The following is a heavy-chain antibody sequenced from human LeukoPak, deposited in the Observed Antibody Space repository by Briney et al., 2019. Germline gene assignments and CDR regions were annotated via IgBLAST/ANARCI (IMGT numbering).Heavy chain of an antibody. CDR1: GFTFSDYY. J-gene: IGHJ6*02. CDR2: ISSSSSYT. V-gene: IGHV3-11*06. D-gene: IGHD2-2*02. Sequence: PGGSLRLSCAASGFTFSDYYMSWIRQAPGEGLEWVSYISSSSSYTNYADSVKGRFTISRDNAKNSLYLQMNSLRAEDTAVYYCARDRYNYYGMDVWGQGTTVTVSS. CDR3: ARDRYNYYGMDV.